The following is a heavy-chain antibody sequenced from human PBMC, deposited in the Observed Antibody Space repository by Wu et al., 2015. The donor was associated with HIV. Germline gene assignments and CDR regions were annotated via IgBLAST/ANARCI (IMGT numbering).Heavy chain of an antibody. Sequence: QVQLQESGPGLVKPSETLSLTCTVSGGSISSYYWSWIRQPPGKGLEWIGYIYYSGSTNYNPSLKSRVTISVDTSKNQFSLKLSSVTAADTAVYYCARRTTDTAMGAFDYWGQGTLVTVSS. V-gene: IGHV4-59*08. CDR1: GGSISSYY. CDR2: IYYSGST. D-gene: IGHD5-18*01. J-gene: IGHJ4*02. CDR3: ARRTTDTAMGAFDY.